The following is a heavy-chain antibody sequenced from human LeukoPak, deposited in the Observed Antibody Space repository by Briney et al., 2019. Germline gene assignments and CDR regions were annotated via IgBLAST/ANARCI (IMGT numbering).Heavy chain of an antibody. CDR2: INHSGST. J-gene: IGHJ4*02. V-gene: IGHV4-34*01. CDR3: AKYIFGVVPE. Sequence: KTSETLSLTCAVYGGSFSGYYWSWIRQPPGKGLEWIGEINHSGSTNYNPSLKSRVTISVDTSKNQFSLKLSSVTAADTAVYYCAKYIFGVVPEWGQGTLVTVSS. D-gene: IGHD3-3*02. CDR1: GGSFSGYY.